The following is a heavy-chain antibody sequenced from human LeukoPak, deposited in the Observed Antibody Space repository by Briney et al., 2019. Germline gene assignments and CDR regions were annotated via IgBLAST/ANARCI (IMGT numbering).Heavy chain of an antibody. V-gene: IGHV7-4-1*02. J-gene: IGHJ4*02. Sequence: ASVRVSCKASGYSFTSYAMNWVRQAPGQGLEWMGWINTNTGNPTYAQGFTGRCVFSLDTSVSTAYLQISSLKAEDTAVYSCARVAEYSSGWYDPFDYWGQGTLVTVSS. CDR2: INTNTGNP. CDR3: ARVAEYSSGWYDPFDY. D-gene: IGHD6-19*01. CDR1: GYSFTSYA.